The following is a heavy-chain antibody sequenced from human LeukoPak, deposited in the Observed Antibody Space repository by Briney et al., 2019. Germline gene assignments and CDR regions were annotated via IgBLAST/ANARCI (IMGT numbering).Heavy chain of an antibody. D-gene: IGHD3-9*01. CDR3: ARDISGYYYYGMDV. J-gene: IGHJ6*02. CDR2: IIPIFGTA. V-gene: IGHV1-69*01. CDR1: GGTFSRFT. Sequence: GASVKVSCKASGGTFSRFTISWVRQAPGQGLEWMGGIIPIFGTANYAQKFQGRVTITADESTSTAYMELSSLRSEDTAVYYCARDISGYYYYGMDVWGQGTTVTVSS.